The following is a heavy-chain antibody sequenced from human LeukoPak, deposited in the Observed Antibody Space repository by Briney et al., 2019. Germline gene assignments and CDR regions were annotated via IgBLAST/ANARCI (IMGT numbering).Heavy chain of an antibody. Sequence: GGSLRLSCAASGFTFSDYYMSWIRQAPGKGLEWVSSISSSSSYIYYADSVKGRFTISRDNAKNSLYLQMNSLRAEDTAVYYCAREISYYDSSGYYPMDVWGKGTPVTVSS. CDR3: AREISYYDSSGYYPMDV. CDR1: GFTFSDYY. J-gene: IGHJ6*04. D-gene: IGHD3-22*01. V-gene: IGHV3-11*06. CDR2: ISSSSSYI.